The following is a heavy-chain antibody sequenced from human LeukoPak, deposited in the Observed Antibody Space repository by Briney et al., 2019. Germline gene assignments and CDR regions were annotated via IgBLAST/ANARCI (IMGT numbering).Heavy chain of an antibody. CDR1: GFTFANHA. CDR3: ARDLDWSFDY. J-gene: IGHJ4*02. V-gene: IGHV3-48*03. CDR2: INNSGRTI. D-gene: IGHD3-9*01. Sequence: PGGSLRLSCAASGFTFANHAMNRVRRAPGKGLEWIAYINNSGRTIYYADSMKGRLTISRDNAKSSLYLQVNSLRAEDTAIYYCARDLDWSFDYWGQGIQVTVSS.